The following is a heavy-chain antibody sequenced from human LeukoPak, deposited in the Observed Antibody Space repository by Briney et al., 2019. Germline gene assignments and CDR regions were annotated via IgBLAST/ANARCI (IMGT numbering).Heavy chain of an antibody. CDR3: AKDVGVTTPKYYFDY. CDR1: GFTFSSYA. V-gene: IGHV3-9*01. CDR2: ISWNSGSI. Sequence: PGGSLRLSCAASGFTFSSYAMSWVRQAPGKGLEWVSGISWNSGSIGYADSVKGRFTISRDNAKNSLYLQMNSLRAEDTALYYCAKDVGVTTPKYYFDYWGQGTLVTVSS. J-gene: IGHJ4*02. D-gene: IGHD4-17*01.